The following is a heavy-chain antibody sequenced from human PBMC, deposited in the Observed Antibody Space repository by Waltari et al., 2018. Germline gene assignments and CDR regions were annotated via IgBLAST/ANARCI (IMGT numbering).Heavy chain of an antibody. J-gene: IGHJ6*02. V-gene: IGHV3-21*01. D-gene: IGHD4-17*01. CDR1: GFTFSSYS. Sequence: EVQLVESGGGLVKPGGSLRLSCAASGFTFSSYSMNWVRQAPGKGLEWFSFISSSSSYIYYADSVKGGFTISRDNARNALYLQMNSRRAEDTAVYYCARDLTTVSYYYYGMDVWGQGTTVTVSS. CDR2: ISSSSSYI. CDR3: ARDLTTVSYYYYGMDV.